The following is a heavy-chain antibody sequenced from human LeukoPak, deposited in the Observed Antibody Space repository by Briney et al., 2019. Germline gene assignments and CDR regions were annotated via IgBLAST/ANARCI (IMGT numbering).Heavy chain of an antibody. V-gene: IGHV4-4*07. J-gene: IGHJ4*02. D-gene: IGHD6-19*01. Sequence: SETLSLTCVVSGGSIRNYYWSWIRQPAGKGLQWIGRVYSSGSTNYNPSLKSRVTISVDTSKNQFSLKLSSVTAADTAVYYCARGPYSSGWYSVSYFDYWGQGTLVTVSS. CDR1: GGSIRNYY. CDR3: ARGPYSSGWYSVSYFDY. CDR2: VYSSGST.